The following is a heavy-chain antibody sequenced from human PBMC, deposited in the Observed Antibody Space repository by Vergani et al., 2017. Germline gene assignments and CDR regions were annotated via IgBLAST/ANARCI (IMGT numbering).Heavy chain of an antibody. CDR2: ISGSGGST. CDR1: GFTFSSYA. V-gene: IGHV3-23*01. D-gene: IGHD2-2*01. J-gene: IGHJ6*03. CDR3: AKAGIVVPAAITGIRAYYYYYMDV. Sequence: EVQLLESGGGLVQPGGSLRLSCAASGFTFSSYAMSWVRQAPGKGLEWVSAISGSGGSTYYADSVKGRFTISRDNSKNPLYLQMNSLKAEDTAVYYCAKAGIVVPAAITGIRAYYYYYMDVWGKGTTVTVSS.